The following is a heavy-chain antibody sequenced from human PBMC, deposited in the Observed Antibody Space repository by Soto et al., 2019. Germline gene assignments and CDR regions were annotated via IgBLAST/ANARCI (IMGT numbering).Heavy chain of an antibody. CDR2: MNPNSGNT. D-gene: IGHD2-15*01. J-gene: IGHJ4*02. CDR3: ARGMGYCSGGSCYMPDPFDY. CDR1: GYTFTSYD. V-gene: IGHV1-8*01. Sequence: GASVKVSCKASGYTFTSYDINWVRQATGQGLEWMGWMNPNSGNTGYAQKFQGRVTMTRNTSISTAYMELSSLRSEDTAVYYCARGMGYCSGGSCYMPDPFDYWGQGTLVTVSS.